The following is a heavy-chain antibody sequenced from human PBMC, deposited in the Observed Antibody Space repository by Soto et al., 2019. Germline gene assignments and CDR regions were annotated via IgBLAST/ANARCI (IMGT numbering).Heavy chain of an antibody. V-gene: IGHV1-69*13. D-gene: IGHD1-20*01. CDR3: VRASNTGYDCRDLRSWIDG. CDR2: IIPFFGTT. Sequence: SVTVSCQASGGTFSKYGVSWVRQAPGHGLEWIGGIIPFFGTTNYAQQFQGRLTITADESTVPDSMALNRLISADTGLCFCVRASNTGYDCRDLRSWIDGGGQGTLVTVSA. CDR1: GGTFSKYG. J-gene: IGHJ5*02.